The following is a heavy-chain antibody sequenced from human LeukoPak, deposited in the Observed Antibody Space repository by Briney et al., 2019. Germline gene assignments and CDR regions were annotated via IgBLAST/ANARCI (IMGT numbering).Heavy chain of an antibody. J-gene: IGHJ6*03. CDR3: ARSQYCSSTSCLGYMDV. CDR1: GGTFSSYA. V-gene: IGHV1-69*05. D-gene: IGHD2-2*01. CDR2: IIPIFGTA. Sequence: ASVKVSCKASGGTFSSYAISWVRQAPGQGLEWMGGIIPIFGTANYAQKFQGRVTITTDEPTSTAYMELSSLRSEDTAVYYCARSQYCSSTSCLGYMDVWGKGTTVTVSS.